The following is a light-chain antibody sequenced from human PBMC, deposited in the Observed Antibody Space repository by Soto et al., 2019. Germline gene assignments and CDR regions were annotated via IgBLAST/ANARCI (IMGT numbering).Light chain of an antibody. Sequence: LTQPRSVSGSPGQSVTISCTGTSSDVGGYNFVSWYQQHPGKAPKLMIFDVSKRPSGVPDRFSGSKSGNTASLTISGLQAEDEADYYCCSYAGSYTYVFGTGTKVTVL. V-gene: IGLV2-11*01. CDR3: CSYAGSYTYV. CDR1: SSDVGGYNF. J-gene: IGLJ1*01. CDR2: DVS.